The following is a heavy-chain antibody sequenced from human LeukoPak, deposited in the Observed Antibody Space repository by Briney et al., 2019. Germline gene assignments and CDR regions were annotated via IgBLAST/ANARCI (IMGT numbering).Heavy chain of an antibody. CDR2: TNHSGST. Sequence: PSETLSLTCAVYGGSFSGYYWSWIRQPPGKGLEWIGETNHSGSTNYNPSLKSRVTISVDTSKNQFSLKLSSVTAADTAVYYCARVRRQQLTYYYGMDVWGKGTTVTVSS. CDR1: GGSFSGYY. V-gene: IGHV4-34*01. D-gene: IGHD6-13*01. CDR3: ARVRRQQLTYYYGMDV. J-gene: IGHJ6*04.